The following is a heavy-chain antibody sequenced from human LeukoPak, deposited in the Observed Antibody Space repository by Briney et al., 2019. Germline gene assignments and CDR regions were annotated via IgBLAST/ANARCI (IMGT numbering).Heavy chain of an antibody. CDR2: INHSGST. J-gene: IGHJ4*02. V-gene: IGHV4-34*01. Sequence: PSETLSLTCAVYGGSFSGYYWSWIRQPPGKGLEWIGEINHSGSTNYNPSLKSRVTISVDTSKNQFSLKLSSVTAADTAVYYCARYCSGGSCDQSVYWGQGTLVTVSS. D-gene: IGHD2-15*01. CDR3: ARYCSGGSCDQSVY. CDR1: GGSFSGYY.